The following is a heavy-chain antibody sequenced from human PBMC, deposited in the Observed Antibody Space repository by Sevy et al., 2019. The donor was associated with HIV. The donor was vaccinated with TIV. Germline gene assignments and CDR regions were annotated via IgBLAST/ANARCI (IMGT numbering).Heavy chain of an antibody. CDR3: ARDLMVVVTGGAFDI. Sequence: GGSLRLSCAASGFTFSDYYMSWIRQAPGKGLEWVSYISSSGSTIYYADFVKGRFTISRDNAKNSLYLQMNSLRAEDTAVYYCARDLMVVVTGGAFDIWGQGTMVTVSS. D-gene: IGHD2-21*02. V-gene: IGHV3-11*01. CDR2: ISSSGSTI. CDR1: GFTFSDYY. J-gene: IGHJ3*02.